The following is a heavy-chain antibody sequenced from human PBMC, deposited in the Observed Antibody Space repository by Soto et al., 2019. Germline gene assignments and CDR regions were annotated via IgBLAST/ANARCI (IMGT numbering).Heavy chain of an antibody. V-gene: IGHV1-69*13. CDR1: GGTFSSYA. CDR2: IIPIFGTA. D-gene: IGHD3-22*01. CDR3: ARDRTPSYDSSGYTRVLSEIDYFDY. Sequence: GASVKVSCKASGGTFSSYAISWVRQAPGQGLEWMGGIIPIFGTANYAQKFQGRVTITADESTSTAYMELSSLRSEDTAVYYCARDRTPSYDSSGYTRVLSEIDYFDYWGQGTLVTVSS. J-gene: IGHJ4*02.